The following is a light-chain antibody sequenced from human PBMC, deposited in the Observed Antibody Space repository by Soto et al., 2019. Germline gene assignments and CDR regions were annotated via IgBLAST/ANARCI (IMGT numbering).Light chain of an antibody. J-gene: IGKJ4*01. CDR1: QCISTY. Sequence: DIQLTQSPSFLSASVGDRVTITCRASQCISTYLAWYQQKPGKAPKLLIYDASTMQSGVPSRFSGSGSGTEFTLTISRLQAEDLATYYCQQLKAYVALTFGGGTKGELK. CDR2: DAS. V-gene: IGKV1-9*01. CDR3: QQLKAYVALT.